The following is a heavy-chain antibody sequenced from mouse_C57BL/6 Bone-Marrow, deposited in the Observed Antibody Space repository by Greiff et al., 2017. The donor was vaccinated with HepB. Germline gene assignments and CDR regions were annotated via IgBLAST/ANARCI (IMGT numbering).Heavy chain of an antibody. D-gene: IGHD1-1*01. CDR1: GYTFTDYN. CDR2: INPNNGGT. CDR3: ARSRDYGSVDY. V-gene: IGHV1-22*01. Sequence: EVQLQESGPELVKPGASVKMSCKASGYTFTDYNMHWVKQSHGKSLEWIGYINPNNGGTSYHQKFKGKATLTVNKSSSTAYMELRSLTSEDSAVYYCARSRDYGSVDYWGQGTTLTVSS. J-gene: IGHJ2*01.